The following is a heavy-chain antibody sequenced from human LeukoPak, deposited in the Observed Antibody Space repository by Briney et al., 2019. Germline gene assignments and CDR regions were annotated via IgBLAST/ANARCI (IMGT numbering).Heavy chain of an antibody. CDR2: IYYSGST. D-gene: IGHD1-26*01. CDR3: ARRTSGSYSQLDS. CDR1: GGSISSYY. J-gene: IGHJ4*02. V-gene: IGHV4-59*08. Sequence: SETPSLTCTVSGGSISSYYWSWIRQPPGKALEWIGYIYYSGSTNYNPSLKGRVTISVDTSKNQFSLKLSSVTAADTAVYYCARRTSGSYSQLDSWGRGTLVTVSS.